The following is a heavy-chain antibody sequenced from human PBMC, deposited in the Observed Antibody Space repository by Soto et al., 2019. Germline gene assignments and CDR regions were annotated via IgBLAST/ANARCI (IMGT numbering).Heavy chain of an antibody. CDR1: GYTLTELS. D-gene: IGHD3-9*01. J-gene: IGHJ3*01. V-gene: IGHV1-24*01. CDR3: AKLRPVTRFYDFLIVLHVFDF. Sequence: ASVKVSCKVSGYTLTELSMHWVRQAPGKGLEWMGGFDPEDGETIYAQKFQGRVTMTEDTSTDTAYMELSSLRSEDTAVYYCAKLRPVTRFYDFLIVLHVFDFWGKGTMVPVSS. CDR2: FDPEDGET.